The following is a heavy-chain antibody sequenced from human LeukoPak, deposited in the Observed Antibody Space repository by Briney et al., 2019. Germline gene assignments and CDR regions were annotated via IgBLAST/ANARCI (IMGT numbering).Heavy chain of an antibody. Sequence: PSETLSLTCTVSGYSISSGYYWGWIRQPPGKGLEWIGSIYHSGSTYYNPSLKSRVTISVDTSKNQFSLKLSSVTAADTAVYYCARVRYCSSTSCYKGWFDPWGQGTLVTVSS. J-gene: IGHJ5*02. CDR3: ARVRYCSSTSCYKGWFDP. V-gene: IGHV4-38-2*02. CDR1: GYSISSGYY. CDR2: IYHSGST. D-gene: IGHD2-2*02.